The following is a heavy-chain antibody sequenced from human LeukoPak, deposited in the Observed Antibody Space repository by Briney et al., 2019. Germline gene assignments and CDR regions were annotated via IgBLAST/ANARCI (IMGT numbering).Heavy chain of an antibody. CDR2: IWYDGSNK. J-gene: IGHJ4*02. CDR1: GFTFSSYG. V-gene: IGHV3-33*06. D-gene: IGHD3-22*01. CDR3: AKQYYYDSSGYFDY. Sequence: GGSLRLSCAASGFTFSSYGMHWVHQAPGKGLEWVAVIWYDGSNKYYADSVKGRFTISRDNSKNTLYLQMNSLRAEDTAVYYCAKQYYYDSSGYFDYWGQGTLVTVSS.